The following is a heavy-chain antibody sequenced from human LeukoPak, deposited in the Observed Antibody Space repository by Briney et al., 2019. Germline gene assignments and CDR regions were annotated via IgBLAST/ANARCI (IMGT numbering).Heavy chain of an antibody. J-gene: IGHJ4*02. D-gene: IGHD3-3*01. CDR2: INGNGGGT. Sequence: GGSLRLSCAASGFTFSSYEMNWVRQAPGKGLEWVSGINGNGGGTAYADSVKGRFTISRDNAKNSLYLQMNSLRAEDTAVYYCARLREIPVFGVVTKSTSYFDYWGQGTLVTVSS. V-gene: IGHV3-48*03. CDR1: GFTFSSYE. CDR3: ARLREIPVFGVVTKSTSYFDY.